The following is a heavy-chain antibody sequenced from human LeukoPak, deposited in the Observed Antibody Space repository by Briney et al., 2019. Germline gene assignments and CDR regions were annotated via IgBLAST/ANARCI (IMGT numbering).Heavy chain of an antibody. J-gene: IGHJ6*02. CDR1: GGSISSGDYS. D-gene: IGHD6-13*01. CDR3: ARDRSAAGTIYGMDV. Sequence: PSETLSLTGTVSGGSISSGDYSWNWIRQHPGKGLEWIGYIYYSGSSYDNPSLKSRVTISVDTSKNQFSLKLSSVTAADTAVYYCARDRSAAGTIYGMDVWGQGTTVTVSS. V-gene: IGHV4-31*03. CDR2: IYYSGSS.